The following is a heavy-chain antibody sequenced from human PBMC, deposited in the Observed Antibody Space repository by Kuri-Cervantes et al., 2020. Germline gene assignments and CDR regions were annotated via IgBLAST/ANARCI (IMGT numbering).Heavy chain of an antibody. J-gene: IGHJ4*02. Sequence: GSLRLSCAVYGGSFSGYYWSWIRQPPGKGLEWIGEINHSGSTNYNPSLKSRVTISVDTSKNQFSLKLSSVTAADTAVYYRAREDIMSSAPTNWGQGTLVTVSS. D-gene: IGHD2-15*01. CDR2: INHSGST. V-gene: IGHV4-34*01. CDR3: AREDIMSSAPTN. CDR1: GGSFSGYY.